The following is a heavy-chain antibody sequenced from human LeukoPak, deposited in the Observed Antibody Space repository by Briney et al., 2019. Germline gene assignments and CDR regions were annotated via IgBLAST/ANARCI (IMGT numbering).Heavy chain of an antibody. CDR2: IYPGDSDT. V-gene: IGHV5-51*01. CDR1: GYNFMIYW. J-gene: IGHJ4*02. CDR3: ARLNGRPVDS. Sequence: ESPKVPFKAPGYNFMIYWIALVRQMPGQGLEWMGIIYPGDSDTRYSPSFQGQVTISADKSNSTTFLQWSSLKASDSGMYYCARLNGRPVDSWGQGTLVTVSS. D-gene: IGHD2-8*01.